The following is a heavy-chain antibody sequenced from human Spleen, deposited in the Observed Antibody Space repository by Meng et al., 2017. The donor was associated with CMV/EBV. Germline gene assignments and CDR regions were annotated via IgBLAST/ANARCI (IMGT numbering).Heavy chain of an antibody. D-gene: IGHD6-13*01. CDR2: ISRDGNDK. J-gene: IGHJ4*02. CDR1: GFTFSDYY. V-gene: IGHV3-30*03. Sequence: GESLKISCAASGFTFSDYYMSWIRQAPGKGLEWVAVISRDGNDKHCADSVKGRFTISRDNSKNTLYLQMNSLRPEDTTIYYCARDRAAAADYYFDYWGQGILVTVSS. CDR3: ARDRAAAADYYFDY.